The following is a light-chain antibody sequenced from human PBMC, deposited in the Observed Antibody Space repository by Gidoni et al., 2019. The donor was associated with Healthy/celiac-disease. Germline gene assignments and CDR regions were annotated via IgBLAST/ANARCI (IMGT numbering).Light chain of an antibody. CDR3: QQSYSTLLT. CDR1: QSISSY. V-gene: IGKV1-39*01. J-gene: IGKJ5*01. Sequence: DIQLTQNPSSLSASVGDRVTITCRASQSISSYLNWYQQKPGKAPKLLIYAASSLQRGVPSRFSGSGSGTDFTLTISSLQPEDFATYYCQQSYSTLLTFGQGTRLEIK. CDR2: AAS.